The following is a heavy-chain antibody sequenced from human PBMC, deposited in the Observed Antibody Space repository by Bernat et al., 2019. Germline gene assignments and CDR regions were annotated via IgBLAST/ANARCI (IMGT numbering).Heavy chain of an antibody. D-gene: IGHD2-21*02. CDR3: TKIRGYCDGDCYAT. CDR1: GFTFSNAW. CDR2: IKSKTDGGTA. J-gene: IGHJ4*02. Sequence: EMQLVESGGGLVKPGGSLRLSCAASGFTFSNAWMSWVRQAPGKGLEWVGRIKSKTDGGTADYPANVKGRFTISRDDSKNTLSLYMNSMKTEDAGVYYWTKIRGYCDGDCYATWGQGTLVTVSS. V-gene: IGHV3-15*01.